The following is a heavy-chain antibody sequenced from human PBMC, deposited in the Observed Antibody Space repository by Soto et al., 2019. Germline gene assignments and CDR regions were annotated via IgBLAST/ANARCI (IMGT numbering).Heavy chain of an antibody. CDR2: IYYSGST. J-gene: IGHJ6*03. D-gene: IGHD2-2*01. CDR3: ARVRTRYYYMDV. CDR1: GGSXXXXX. Sequence: ETXXLTXTVSGGSXXXXXXXXIRQPPGKGLEWIGYIYYSGSTNYNPSLKSRVTISVDTSKNQFSLKLSSVTAADTAVYYCARVRTRYYYMDVWGKGTTVTVSS. V-gene: IGHV4-59*01.